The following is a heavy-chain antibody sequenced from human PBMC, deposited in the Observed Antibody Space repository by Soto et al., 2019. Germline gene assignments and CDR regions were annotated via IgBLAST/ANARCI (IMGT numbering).Heavy chain of an antibody. CDR3: ARGYGSSGYYFTHRSQNKRAEYFQH. D-gene: IGHD3-22*01. J-gene: IGHJ1*01. CDR1: GGSFSGYY. Sequence: PSETLSLTCAAYGGSFSGYYWSWIRKPPGKGLEWIGEINHSGSTNYNPSLKSRVTISVDTSKNQFSLKLSSVTAADTAVYYCARGYGSSGYYFTHRSQNKRAEYFQHWGQGTLVTVSS. V-gene: IGHV4-34*01. CDR2: INHSGST.